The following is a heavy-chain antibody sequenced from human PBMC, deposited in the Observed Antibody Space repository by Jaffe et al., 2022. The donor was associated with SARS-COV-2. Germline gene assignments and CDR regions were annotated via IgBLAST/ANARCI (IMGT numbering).Heavy chain of an antibody. V-gene: IGHV3-72*01. CDR1: GFTFSDHY. CDR2: IRNKANSYTT. CDR3: VRGGSSGRVFDY. J-gene: IGHJ4*02. D-gene: IGHD6-19*01. Sequence: EVQLVESGGGLVQPGGSLRLSCAASGFTFSDHYMDWVRHNPGKGLEWVGRIRNKANSYTTEYAASVKGRFTISRDDSRNSLFLQMNRLKTDDTAVYYCVRGGSSGRVFDYWGQGTLVTVSS.